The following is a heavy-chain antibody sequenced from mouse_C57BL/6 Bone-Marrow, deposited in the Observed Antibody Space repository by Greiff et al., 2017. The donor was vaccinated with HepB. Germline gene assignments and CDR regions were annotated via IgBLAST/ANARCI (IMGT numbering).Heavy chain of an antibody. CDR1: GYSITSGYY. Sequence: EVHLVESGPGLVKPSQSLSLTCSVTGYSITSGYYWNWIRQFPGNKLEWMGYISYDGSNNYNPSLKNRTSITRDTSKNQFFLKLNSVTTEDTATYYCARYYGSSYGYAMDYWGQGTSVTVSS. V-gene: IGHV3-6*01. CDR3: ARYYGSSYGYAMDY. J-gene: IGHJ4*01. CDR2: ISYDGSN. D-gene: IGHD1-1*01.